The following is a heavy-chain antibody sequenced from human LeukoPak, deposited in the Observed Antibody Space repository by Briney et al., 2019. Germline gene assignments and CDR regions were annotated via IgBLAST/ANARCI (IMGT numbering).Heavy chain of an antibody. D-gene: IGHD6-13*01. CDR2: INPNSGGT. J-gene: IGHJ4*02. V-gene: IGHV1-2*02. CDR1: GYTFTGYY. Sequence: ASVKVSCKASGYTFTGYYMHWVRQAPGQGLEWMGWINPNSGGTNYAQKFQGRVTMTRDTSISTAYMELSSLRSEDTAVYYCARDLLLYSSSWYSRKGGFDYWGQGTLVTVSS. CDR3: ARDLLLYSSSWYSRKGGFDY.